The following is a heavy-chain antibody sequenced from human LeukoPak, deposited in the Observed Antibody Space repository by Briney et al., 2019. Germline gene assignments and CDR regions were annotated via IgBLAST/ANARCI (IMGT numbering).Heavy chain of an antibody. CDR3: AKDHSPIVVVIAIPYDY. V-gene: IGHV3-23*01. CDR1: GFTFSSYA. D-gene: IGHD2-21*01. J-gene: IGHJ4*02. Sequence: GGSLRLSCAASGFTFSSYAMGWVRQAPGKGLEWVSAISGSGGSTYYADSVKGRFTISRDNSKNTLYLQMNSLRAEDTAVYYCAKDHSPIVVVIAIPYDYWGQGTLVTVSS. CDR2: ISGSGGST.